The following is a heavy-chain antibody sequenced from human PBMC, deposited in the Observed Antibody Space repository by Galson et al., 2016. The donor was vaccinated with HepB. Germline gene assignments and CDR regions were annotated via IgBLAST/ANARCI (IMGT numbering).Heavy chain of an antibody. CDR1: GGSIGSSNYY. CDR3: ARHDYNFWGGSFDS. V-gene: IGHV4-39*01. D-gene: IGHD3-3*01. J-gene: IGHJ4*02. CDR2: IYYRGSA. Sequence: SETLSLTCTVSGGSIGSSNYYWGWIRQPPGKGLEWIGSIYYRGSAYYNPSLKSRITISVDTSKNQFSLNLNSVTAADTAIYYCARHDYNFWGGSFDSWGQGTLVAVSS.